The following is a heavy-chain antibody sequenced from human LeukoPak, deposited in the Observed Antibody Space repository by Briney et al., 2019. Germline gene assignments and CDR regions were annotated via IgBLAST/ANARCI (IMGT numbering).Heavy chain of an antibody. CDR3: ARCDPMLGGVVDELDP. Sequence: SETLSLTCTVSGGSISSYYWSWIRQPPGEGLEWIGYIHYSGRTYYNPSLKSRVTMSLDTSKNQFSLKLSSVTAAAAAVYYCARCDPMLGGVVDELDPWGQGKLVTVSS. CDR2: IHYSGRT. V-gene: IGHV4-59*01. CDR1: GGSISSYY. D-gene: IGHD3-16*02. J-gene: IGHJ5*02.